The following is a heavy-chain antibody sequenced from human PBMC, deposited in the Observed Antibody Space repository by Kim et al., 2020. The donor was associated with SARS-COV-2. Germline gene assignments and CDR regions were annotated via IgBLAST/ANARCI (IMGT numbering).Heavy chain of an antibody. J-gene: IGHJ2*01. CDR2: IYSGGQT. CDR3: ARETFYYDSSGHRHWYFDL. D-gene: IGHD3-22*01. Sequence: GGSLRLSCAASGFTVSEHYMNWVRQAPGKGLEWVSVIYSGGQTYYADSVKARFNISRDNSKNTLYLQFNSLRAEDTAVYYCARETFYYDSSGHRHWYFDLWGRGTLGAFSS. V-gene: IGHV3-66*01. CDR1: GFTVSEHY.